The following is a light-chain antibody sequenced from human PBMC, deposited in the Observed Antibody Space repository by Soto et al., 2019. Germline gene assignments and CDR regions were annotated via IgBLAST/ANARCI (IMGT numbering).Light chain of an antibody. CDR2: DST. Sequence: VFTHSSATLSLSRVERATLSCRTSQSIHTSLAWYQQKSGKPPRLVIYDSTLRANGVPDRFGGSRSGTEFTLTINSLEPEDFAVYYCQQRNVWPPITFGQGTRLEIK. V-gene: IGKV3-11*01. CDR1: QSIHTS. CDR3: QQRNVWPPIT. J-gene: IGKJ5*01.